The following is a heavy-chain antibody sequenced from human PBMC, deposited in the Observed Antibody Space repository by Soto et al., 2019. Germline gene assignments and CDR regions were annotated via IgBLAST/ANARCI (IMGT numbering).Heavy chain of an antibody. J-gene: IGHJ5*02. CDR2: IKQDGSEK. D-gene: IGHD5-18*01. CDR3: ATGLHWFDP. V-gene: IGHV3-7*01. CDR1: GFTFSNYW. Sequence: GGSLRLSCAASGFTFSNYWMSWVRQAPGKGLEWVANIKQDGSEKYYVDSVKGRFTISRDNAKNSLYLQVNSLRAEDTAVYYCATGLHWFDPWGQGTLVTVSS.